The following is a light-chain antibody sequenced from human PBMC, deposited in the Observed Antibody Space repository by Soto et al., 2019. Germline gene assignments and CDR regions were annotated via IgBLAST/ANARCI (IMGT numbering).Light chain of an antibody. J-gene: IGKJ5*01. Sequence: EIVLTQSPGTLSLSPGERATLSCRASQSLSSSQLAWYQQKPGLAPRLLIYDASSRASGIQERFSGSGSGTGFSLTISSLEPEDSAVYYCQQCGSSPITFGQGNDLEIK. CDR3: QQCGSSPIT. CDR1: QSLSSSQ. V-gene: IGKV3D-20*01. CDR2: DAS.